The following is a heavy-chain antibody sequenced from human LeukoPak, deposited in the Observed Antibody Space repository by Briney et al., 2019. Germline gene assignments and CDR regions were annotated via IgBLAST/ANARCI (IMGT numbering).Heavy chain of an antibody. V-gene: IGHV3-7*01. J-gene: IGHJ4*02. D-gene: IGHD2-15*01. Sequence: GGPLRLSCAASGFTFSSYWMSWVRQAPGKGLEWVANIKQDGSEKYYVDSVKGRFTISRDNAKNSLYLQMNSLRAEDTAVYYCASEDCSGGSCYLDYWGQGTLVTVSS. CDR3: ASEDCSGGSCYLDY. CDR2: IKQDGSEK. CDR1: GFTFSSYW.